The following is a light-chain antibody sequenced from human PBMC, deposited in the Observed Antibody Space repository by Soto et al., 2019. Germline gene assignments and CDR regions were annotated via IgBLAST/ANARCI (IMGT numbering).Light chain of an antibody. CDR1: SGHSNYA. V-gene: IGLV4-69*01. CDR2: LNSDGSH. J-gene: IGLJ2*01. CDR3: QTWVGTGNVV. Sequence: QLVLTQSPSASASLGASVKVTCTLSSGHSNYAIAWHQQQPEKGPRYLMKLNSDGSHSKGDGIPDRFSGSSSGAERYLTISSLQSEDEADYNCQTWVGTGNVVFGGGTKLTVL.